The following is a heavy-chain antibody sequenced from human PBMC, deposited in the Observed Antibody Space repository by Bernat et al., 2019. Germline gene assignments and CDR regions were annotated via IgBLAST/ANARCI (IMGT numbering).Heavy chain of an antibody. CDR3: AGGHKVGILTGYYQNWFDP. J-gene: IGHJ5*02. Sequence: QVQLQESGPGLVKPSETLSLTCTVSGGSISSYYWSWIRQPPGKGLEWIGYIYYSGSTTYNPSLKSRVTISVDTSKNQFSLKLSSVTAADTAVYYCAGGHKVGILTGYYQNWFDPWGQGTLVTVSS. D-gene: IGHD3-9*01. CDR2: IYYSGST. V-gene: IGHV4-59*01. CDR1: GGSISSYY.